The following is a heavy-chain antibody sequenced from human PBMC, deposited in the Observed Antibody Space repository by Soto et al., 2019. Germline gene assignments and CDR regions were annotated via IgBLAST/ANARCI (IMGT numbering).Heavy chain of an antibody. CDR1: GGSISSGGYY. CDR2: IYYSGST. J-gene: IGHJ4*02. V-gene: IGHV4-31*03. CDR3: ARGRSYCGGDCYSDYFDY. Sequence: SETLSLTCTVSGGSISSGGYYWSWIRQHPGKGLEWIGYIYYSGSTYYNPSLKSRVTISVDTSEDQFSLKLNSVTAADTAVYYCARGRSYCGGDCYSDYFDYWGQGTPVTVSS. D-gene: IGHD2-21*02.